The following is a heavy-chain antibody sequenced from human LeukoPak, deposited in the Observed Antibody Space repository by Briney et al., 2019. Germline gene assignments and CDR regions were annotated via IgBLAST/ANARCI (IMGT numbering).Heavy chain of an antibody. D-gene: IGHD2-21*01. Sequence: SETLSLTCTVSGGSISSSSYYWGWIRRPPGKGLESIGTIYYSGITYYNPSLRSRVTISVDTSKNQFSLKLRSVTAADTAVYYCASAYCDTGICYTGSFDPWGQGTLVTVSS. J-gene: IGHJ5*02. CDR3: ASAYCDTGICYTGSFDP. CDR2: IYYSGIT. V-gene: IGHV4-39*01. CDR1: GGSISSSSYY.